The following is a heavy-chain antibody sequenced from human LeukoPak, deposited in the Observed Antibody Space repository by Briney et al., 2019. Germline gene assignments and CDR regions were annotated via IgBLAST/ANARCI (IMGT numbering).Heavy chain of an antibody. CDR2: ISYDGSNK. V-gene: IGHV3-30*18. CDR1: GFTFSSYG. Sequence: TGGSLRISCAASGFTFSSYGMHWVRQAPGKGLEWVAVISYDGSNKYYADSVKGRFTISRDNSKNTLYLQMNSLRAEDTAVYYCAKDSTTGAFDPWGQGTLVTVSS. CDR3: AKDSTTGAFDP. J-gene: IGHJ5*02. D-gene: IGHD1-14*01.